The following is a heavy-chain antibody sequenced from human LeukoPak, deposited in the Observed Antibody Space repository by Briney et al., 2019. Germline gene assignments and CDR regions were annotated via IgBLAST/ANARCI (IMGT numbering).Heavy chain of an antibody. D-gene: IGHD3-10*01. V-gene: IGHV4-39*07. CDR2: IYYSGST. J-gene: IGHJ4*02. CDR1: GGSISSSSYY. Sequence: PSETLSLTCTVSGGSISSSSYYWGWIRQPPGKGLEWIGSIYYSGSTYYNPSLKSRVTISVDTSKNQFSLKLSSVTAADTAVYYCARLPLDYGSGSYDYWGQGTLVTVSS. CDR3: ARLPLDYGSGSYDY.